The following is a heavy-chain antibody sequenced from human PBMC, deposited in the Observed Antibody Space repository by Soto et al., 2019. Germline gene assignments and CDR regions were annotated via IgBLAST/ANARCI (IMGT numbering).Heavy chain of an antibody. CDR3: ARGSSHYYGSGSYYGY. J-gene: IGHJ4*02. D-gene: IGHD3-10*01. V-gene: IGHV1-8*01. CDR2: MNPNSGNT. CDR1: GYTFTSYD. Sequence: ASAMVSCKASGYTFTSYDINWVRQATGQGLAWMGWMNPNSGNTGYAQKFQGRVTMTRNTSISTAYMELSSLRSEDTAVYYCARGSSHYYGSGSYYGYWGQGTTVTV.